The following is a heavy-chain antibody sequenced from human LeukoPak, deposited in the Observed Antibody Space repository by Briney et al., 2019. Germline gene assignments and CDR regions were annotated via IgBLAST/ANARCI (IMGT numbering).Heavy chain of an antibody. V-gene: IGHV3-30*02. CDR3: AKKKAGNGDRFDS. J-gene: IGHJ4*02. CDR1: GFAFSTYG. Sequence: PGGSPRLSCAASGFAFSTYGMHWVRQAPGKGLEWVAYIQYDGRNKQYADSVKGRFTISRDNSKSTLYLQMNMLKADDTALYYCAKKKAGNGDRFDSWGQGTLLTVSS. CDR2: IQYDGRNK. D-gene: IGHD2-8*01.